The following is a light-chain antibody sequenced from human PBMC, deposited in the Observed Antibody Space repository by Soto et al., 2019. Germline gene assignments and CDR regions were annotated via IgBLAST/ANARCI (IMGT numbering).Light chain of an antibody. Sequence: DIQMTQSPSSLSASVGDRVTITCRASQAIMNQLAWYQQKSGKVPQLLIYAASTLQAGVPSLFSGSGSGTDFTLTISSLQPEDVATYYCQTYFSAPWTFGQGTKVEI. J-gene: IGKJ1*01. CDR1: QAIMNQ. CDR2: AAS. CDR3: QTYFSAPWT. V-gene: IGKV1-27*01.